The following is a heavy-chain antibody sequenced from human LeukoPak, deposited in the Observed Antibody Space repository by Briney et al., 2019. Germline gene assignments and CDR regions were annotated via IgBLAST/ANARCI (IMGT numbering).Heavy chain of an antibody. CDR3: AKDHFVYGSGSSGDY. CDR2: ISYDGSNK. Sequence: PGGSLRLSCAASGFTFSSYGMHWVRQAPGKGLEWVAVISYDGSNKYYADSVKGRFTISRDNSKNTLYLQMNSLRAEDTAVYYCAKDHFVYGSGSSGDYWGQGTLDTVSS. J-gene: IGHJ4*02. V-gene: IGHV3-30*18. CDR1: GFTFSSYG. D-gene: IGHD3-10*01.